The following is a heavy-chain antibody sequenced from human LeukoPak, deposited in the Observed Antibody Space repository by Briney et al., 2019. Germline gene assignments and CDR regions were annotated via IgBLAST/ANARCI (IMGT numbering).Heavy chain of an antibody. CDR2: ISGSGGST. CDR1: AFTFSSYA. D-gene: IGHD6-19*01. V-gene: IGHV3-23*01. J-gene: IGHJ5*02. CDR3: AKRSTGYSSGWSTDWFDP. Sequence: GGSLRLSCAASAFTFSSYAMSWVRQAPGKGLEWVSAISGSGGSTYYADSVKGRFTISRDNSKNTLYLQMNSLRAEDTAVYYCAKRSTGYSSGWSTDWFDPWGQGTLVTVSS.